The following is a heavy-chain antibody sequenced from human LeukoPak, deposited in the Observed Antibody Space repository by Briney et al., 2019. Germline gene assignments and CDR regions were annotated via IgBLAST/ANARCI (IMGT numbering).Heavy chain of an antibody. CDR3: VMTAGPPTDH. Sequence: PGGSLRLSCTGSGFTFNDYYMSWVRQAPGKGLEWLSFISAGGYPIYYADSVRGRFTNSRDTAKNSLYLQMNSLRVEDTAVYYCVMTAGPPTDHWGQGALVTVSS. V-gene: IGHV3-11*04. CDR2: ISAGGYPI. CDR1: GFTFNDYY. J-gene: IGHJ4*01.